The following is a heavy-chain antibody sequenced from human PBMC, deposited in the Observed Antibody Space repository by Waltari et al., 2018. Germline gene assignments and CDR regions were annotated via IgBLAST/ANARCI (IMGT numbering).Heavy chain of an antibody. Sequence: QVQLVQSGAEVKKPGASVKVSCKASGYTFTSYDINWVRQATGQGLEWMGWRNPNSGNTGYAQKFQGRVTITMNTSISTAYMELSSLRSEDTAVYYCARVGRGYDNNWFDPWGQGTLVTVSS. V-gene: IGHV1-8*03. CDR1: GYTFTSYD. CDR2: RNPNSGNT. J-gene: IGHJ5*02. CDR3: ARVGRGYDNNWFDP. D-gene: IGHD5-12*01.